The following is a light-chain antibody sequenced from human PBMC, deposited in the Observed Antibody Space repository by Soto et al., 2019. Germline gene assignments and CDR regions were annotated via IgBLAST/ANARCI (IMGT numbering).Light chain of an antibody. V-gene: IGLV2-14*01. Sequence: QSVLTQPASVSGSPGQSITLSCTGTSSDVGGYNYVSWYQQHPGKAPKLMIYDVSNRLSGVSNRFSGSKSGNTASLTISGLQAEDEADYYCSSYTSSSTYVFGTGTKLTVL. CDR3: SSYTSSSTYV. J-gene: IGLJ1*01. CDR1: SSDVGGYNY. CDR2: DVS.